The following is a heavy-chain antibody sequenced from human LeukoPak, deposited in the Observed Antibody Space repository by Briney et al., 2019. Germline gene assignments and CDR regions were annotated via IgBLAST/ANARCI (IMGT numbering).Heavy chain of an antibody. J-gene: IGHJ5*02. V-gene: IGHV4-34*01. CDR2: INHAGNT. CDR1: GGSFNDYY. D-gene: IGHD3-10*01. Sequence: PSETLSLTCGVYGGSFNDYYWSWIRQPPGKGLEWIGEINHAGNTNYNPSLKSRVPMSVDRSKSQVSLHLNSVTAADTAVYYCARSHGAGLQWFDTWGQGTPVTVSS. CDR3: ARSHGAGLQWFDT.